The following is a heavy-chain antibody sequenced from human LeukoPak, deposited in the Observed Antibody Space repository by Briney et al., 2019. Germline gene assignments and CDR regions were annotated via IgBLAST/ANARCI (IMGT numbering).Heavy chain of an antibody. CDR3: ARDHGSDDAFDI. J-gene: IGHJ3*02. V-gene: IGHV3-74*01. Sequence: GGSLRLSCAASGFTLSSYWMHWVRQAPGKGLVWVSRINSDGSRTGYADSVKGRFTMSRDNAKNTLYLQMNSLRAEDTAVYYCARDHGSDDAFDIWGQGTMVTVSS. CDR2: INSDGSRT. CDR1: GFTLSSYW.